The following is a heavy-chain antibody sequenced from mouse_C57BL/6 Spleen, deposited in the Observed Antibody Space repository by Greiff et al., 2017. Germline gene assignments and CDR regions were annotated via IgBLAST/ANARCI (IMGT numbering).Heavy chain of an antibody. V-gene: IGHV3-6*01. J-gene: IGHJ4*01. CDR2: ISYDGSN. CDR3: AGLMNAMDY. CDR1: GYSITSGYY. Sequence: VQLQQSGPGLVKPSQSLSLTCSVTGYSITSGYYWNWIRQFPGNKLEWMGYISYDGSNNYNPSLKNRISITRDTSKNQFFLKLNSVTTEDTATYYCAGLMNAMDYWGQGTSVTVSS. D-gene: IGHD2-3*01.